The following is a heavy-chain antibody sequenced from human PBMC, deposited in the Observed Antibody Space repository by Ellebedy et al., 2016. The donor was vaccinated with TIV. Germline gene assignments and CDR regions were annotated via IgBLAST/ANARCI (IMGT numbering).Heavy chain of an antibody. CDR2: ISYDGSNK. Sequence: GESLKISCAASGFTFSSYAMHWVRQTPGKGLEWVAVISYDGSNKYYADSVKGRFTISRDNSKNTLYLQMNSLRAEDTAVYYCAIVGATTDFDYWGQGTLVTVSS. J-gene: IGHJ4*02. V-gene: IGHV3-30*01. CDR1: GFTFSSYA. CDR3: AIVGATTDFDY. D-gene: IGHD1-26*01.